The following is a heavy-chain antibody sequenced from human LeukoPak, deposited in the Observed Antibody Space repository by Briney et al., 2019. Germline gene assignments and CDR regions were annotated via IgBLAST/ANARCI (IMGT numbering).Heavy chain of an antibody. CDR2: IYTSGST. Sequence: SQTLSLTCTVSGGSISSGSYYWSWIRQPAGKGLEWIGRIYTSGSTNYNPSLKSRVTISVDTSKNQFSLKLSSVTAADTAVYYCARHRGGFGSWGQGTLVTVSS. CDR3: ARHRGGFGS. D-gene: IGHD3-10*01. J-gene: IGHJ4*02. CDR1: GGSISSGSYY. V-gene: IGHV4-61*02.